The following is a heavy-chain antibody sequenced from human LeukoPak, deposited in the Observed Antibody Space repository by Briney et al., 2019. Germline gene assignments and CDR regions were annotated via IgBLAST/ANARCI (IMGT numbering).Heavy chain of an antibody. D-gene: IGHD3-10*01. CDR2: IYYSGST. CDR3: ARHLYYYGSGSAWIDY. J-gene: IGHJ4*02. V-gene: IGHV4-59*08. Sequence: ASETLSLTCTVSGGSISSYYWNWIRQSPGKGLEWIGYIYYSGSTNYNPSLKSRVTISVDTSKNQFSLKLSSVTAADTAVYYCARHLYYYGSGSAWIDYWGQGTLVTVSS. CDR1: GGSISSYY.